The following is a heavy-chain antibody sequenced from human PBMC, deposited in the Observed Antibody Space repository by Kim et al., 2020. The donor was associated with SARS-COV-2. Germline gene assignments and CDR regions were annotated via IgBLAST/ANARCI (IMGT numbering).Heavy chain of an antibody. D-gene: IGHD6-13*01. J-gene: IGHJ6*02. Sequence: DSVKCRFTISRDNAKNSLYLQMNSLRAEDTALYYCAKGWYWAYYYYGMDVWGQGTTVTVSS. V-gene: IGHV3-9*01. CDR3: AKGWYWAYYYYGMDV.